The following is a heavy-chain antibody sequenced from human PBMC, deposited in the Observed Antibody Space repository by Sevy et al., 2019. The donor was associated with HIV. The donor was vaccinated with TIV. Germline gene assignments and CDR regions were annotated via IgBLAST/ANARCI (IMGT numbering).Heavy chain of an antibody. CDR2: ISTSGGST. Sequence: GGSLRLSCAASRFTFSSNAMSWVRQAPGKGLEWVSAISTSGGSTFYADSVRGRFTISRDNSKNTLYLQMNSLRAEDTAVYYCAKSLPSSSTWYRSNYFDYWGQGTLVTVSS. J-gene: IGHJ4*02. D-gene: IGHD6-13*01. CDR3: AKSLPSSSTWYRSNYFDY. CDR1: RFTFSSNA. V-gene: IGHV3-23*01.